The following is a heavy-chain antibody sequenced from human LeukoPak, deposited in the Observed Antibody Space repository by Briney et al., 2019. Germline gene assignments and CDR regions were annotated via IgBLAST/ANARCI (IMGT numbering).Heavy chain of an antibody. CDR2: INSDGSST. J-gene: IGHJ4*02. CDR1: GFTFRNYW. D-gene: IGHD3-10*01. CDR3: GLSMVRALSPDY. Sequence: PGGSLRLSCAGSGFTFRNYWMHWVRQAPGKGLVWVSGINSDGSSTKYADSVKGRVTISRDNAKNMLYLQMDSLRDEDTAMYYCGLSMVRALSPDYWGQGTLVIVSS. V-gene: IGHV3-74*03.